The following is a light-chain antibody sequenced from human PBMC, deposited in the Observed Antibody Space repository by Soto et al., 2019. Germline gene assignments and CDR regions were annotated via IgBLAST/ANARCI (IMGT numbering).Light chain of an antibody. CDR2: GAS. V-gene: IGKV3-15*01. Sequence: EVVMTQSPATLSVSPGERATLSCRASQSVSSNLAWYQQIPGQAPRLLIYGASTRAAGIPARFSGSGSGTDFTLTISSLQSEDFAVYYCQQYNNWPLTFGGGTKVEIK. CDR3: QQYNNWPLT. CDR1: QSVSSN. J-gene: IGKJ4*01.